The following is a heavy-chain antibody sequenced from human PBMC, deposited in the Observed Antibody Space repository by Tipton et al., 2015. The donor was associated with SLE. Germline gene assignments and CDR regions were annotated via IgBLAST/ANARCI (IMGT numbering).Heavy chain of an antibody. Sequence: SLRFSCAASGFTFSSYSMSWIRQAPGKGLEWVSYISSSGSTIYYADSVKGRFTISRDSAKNSLYLQMNSLRAEDTAVYYCARGPSCTNGVCFDAFDIWGQGTMVTVSS. CDR1: GFTFSSYS. J-gene: IGHJ3*02. CDR3: ARGPSCTNGVCFDAFDI. V-gene: IGHV3-48*04. D-gene: IGHD2-8*01. CDR2: ISSSGSTI.